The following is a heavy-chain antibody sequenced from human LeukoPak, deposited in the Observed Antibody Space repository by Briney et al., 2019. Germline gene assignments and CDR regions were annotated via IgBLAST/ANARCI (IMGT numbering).Heavy chain of an antibody. D-gene: IGHD3-22*01. CDR2: ISGSGGST. V-gene: IGHV3-23*01. CDR3: AKDSPYYYDSSGYFLTFDY. J-gene: IGHJ4*02. CDR1: GFTVSSNY. Sequence: GGSLRLSCAASGFTVSSNYMNWVRQAPGKGLEWVSAISGSGGSTYYADSVKGRFTISRDNSKNTLYLQMNSLRAEDTAVYYCAKDSPYYYDSSGYFLTFDYWGQGTLVTVSS.